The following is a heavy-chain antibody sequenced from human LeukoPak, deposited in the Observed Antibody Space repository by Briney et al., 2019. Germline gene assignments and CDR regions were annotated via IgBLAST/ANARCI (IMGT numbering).Heavy chain of an antibody. V-gene: IGHV4-59*08. Sequence: SETLSLTCSVSGGSISSLYWSWIRQPPGKGLEWIGYIYYTGSTNYNPSLKSRVTMFVDMSKNQFSLRLSSVTAADTAVYYCARRRAYSSSSPFDYWGQGTLVTVSS. D-gene: IGHD6-6*01. CDR3: ARRRAYSSSSPFDY. CDR2: IYYTGST. CDR1: GGSISSLY. J-gene: IGHJ4*02.